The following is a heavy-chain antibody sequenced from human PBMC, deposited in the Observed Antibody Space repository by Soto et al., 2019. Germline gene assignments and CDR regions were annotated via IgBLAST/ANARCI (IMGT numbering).Heavy chain of an antibody. V-gene: IGHV1-18*01. CDR3: ARGFGPLDSSGWYSDNWFAP. Sequence: QVQLVQSGAEVKKPGASVKVSCKASGYTFTSYGISWVRQAPGQGLEWMGWISAYNGNTNYAQKLQGRVTMTTDTATSTAYMELRILSSDDTAVYYCARGFGPLDSSGWYSDNWFAPWGQGTLVTVSS. J-gene: IGHJ5*02. CDR2: ISAYNGNT. D-gene: IGHD6-19*01. CDR1: GYTFTSYG.